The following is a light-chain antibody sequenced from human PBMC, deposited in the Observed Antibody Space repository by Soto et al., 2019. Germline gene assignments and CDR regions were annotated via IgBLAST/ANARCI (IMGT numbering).Light chain of an antibody. V-gene: IGKV3-15*01. CDR3: QQYNNWPPWT. J-gene: IGKJ1*01. Sequence: EIVLTQSLGTLSLSTGERATLSCRASQSVSSNLAWYQQKPGQAPRLLIYGASTRATGIPARFSGSGSGTEFTLTISSLQSEDFAVYYCQQYNNWPPWTFGQGTKVDNK. CDR1: QSVSSN. CDR2: GAS.